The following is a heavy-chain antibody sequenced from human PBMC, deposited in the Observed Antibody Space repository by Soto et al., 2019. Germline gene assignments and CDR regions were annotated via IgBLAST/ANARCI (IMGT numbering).Heavy chain of an antibody. CDR3: ASSNIAAAGFYYYGMDV. J-gene: IGHJ6*02. CDR1: GDSISRYY. D-gene: IGHD6-13*01. V-gene: IGHV4-59*01. Sequence: QVQLQESGPGLVKPSETLSLTCTVSGDSISRYYWSWIRQPPGKGLEWIGYIYYSGSTNYNPSLKSRVTISVDTSKNQFSLNLSSVTAADTAVYYCASSNIAAAGFYYYGMDVWGRGTTVTVSS. CDR2: IYYSGST.